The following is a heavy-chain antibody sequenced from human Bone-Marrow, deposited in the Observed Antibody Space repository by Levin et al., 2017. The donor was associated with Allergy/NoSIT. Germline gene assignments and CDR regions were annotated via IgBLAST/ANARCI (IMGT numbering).Heavy chain of an antibody. J-gene: IGHJ4*02. CDR1: GFTFSSYE. V-gene: IGHV3-48*03. CDR3: ASFMVVAATM. Sequence: LSLTCAASGFTFSSYEMNWVRQAPGKGLEWVSYISSSGSTIYYADSVKGRFTISRDNAKNSLYLQMNSLRAEDTAVYYCASFMVVAATMGGQGTLVTVSS. D-gene: IGHD2-15*01. CDR2: ISSSGSTI.